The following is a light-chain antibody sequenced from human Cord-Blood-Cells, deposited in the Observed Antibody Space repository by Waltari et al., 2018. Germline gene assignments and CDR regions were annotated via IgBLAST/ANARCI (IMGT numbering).Light chain of an antibody. V-gene: IGKV1-39*01. CDR2: AAS. CDR3: QEGYSTPLT. CDR1: KSISSY. Sequence: DIQMTHSPSSLSAPVGDRVTITCRASKSISSYLHWYQQKPGKPPKLLIYAASSLQSGVPSRFSGSGSGTDFTLTISSLQPEDFATYYCQEGYSTPLTFGGGTKVEIK. J-gene: IGKJ4*01.